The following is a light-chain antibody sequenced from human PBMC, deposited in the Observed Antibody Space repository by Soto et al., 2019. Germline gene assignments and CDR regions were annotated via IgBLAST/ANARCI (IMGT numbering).Light chain of an antibody. CDR3: QQRSNWPPALT. Sequence: EIVMTQSPATLSVSPGERATLSCRASQSVSSNLAWYQQKPGQAPRLLIYDASTRATGIPARFSGSQSGTEFTLTISSLLSEDFAVYYCQQRSNWPPALTFGGGTKVDIK. J-gene: IGKJ4*01. CDR1: QSVSSN. V-gene: IGKV3D-15*01. CDR2: DAS.